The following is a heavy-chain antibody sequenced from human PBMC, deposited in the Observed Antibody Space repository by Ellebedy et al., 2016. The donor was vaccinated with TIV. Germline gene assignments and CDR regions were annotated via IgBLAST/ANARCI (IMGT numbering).Heavy chain of an antibody. J-gene: IGHJ4*02. CDR3: ARRRRELELPDY. CDR2: IWYDGSNT. CDR1: GFIFSSYG. Sequence: GESLKISCAASGFIFSSYGMHWVRQAPGKGLEWVAVIWYDGSNTYYRESVKGRFTISRDNSKNTLYLQMNSLRAEDTAVYYCARRRRELELPDYWGQGTLVTVSS. V-gene: IGHV3-33*01. D-gene: IGHD1-7*01.